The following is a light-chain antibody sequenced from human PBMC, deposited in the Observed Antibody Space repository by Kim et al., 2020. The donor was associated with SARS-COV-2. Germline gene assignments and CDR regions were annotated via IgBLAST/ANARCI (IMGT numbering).Light chain of an antibody. V-gene: IGLV3-19*01. J-gene: IGLJ2*01. CDR3: NSRDSNDNVV. CDR2: GKN. CDR1: SLRSYY. Sequence: SSALTQDPAVSVALGQTVRITCQGDSLRSYYATWYQQKPGQAPIVVIYGKNNRPSGIPDRFSGSSSGNTASLTINGTQAGDEADYYCNSRDSNDNVVFGGGTQLTVL.